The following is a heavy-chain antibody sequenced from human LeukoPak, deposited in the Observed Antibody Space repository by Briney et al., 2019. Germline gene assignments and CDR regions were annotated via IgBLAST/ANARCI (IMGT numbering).Heavy chain of an antibody. V-gene: IGHV1-2*02. CDR3: AYSREGYKQPFH. CDR2: IDTDEGGA. J-gene: IGHJ4*02. D-gene: IGHD5-24*01. CDR1: VFPLPGHF. Sequence: ASVKVSCKASVFPLPGHFLHWVRQAPGQGLEWVGWIDTDEGGAHYGQRFQGRVTISRDTSIGTVDMELTSLRYDDTALYYRAYSREGYKQPFHWGQGTLVTVSS.